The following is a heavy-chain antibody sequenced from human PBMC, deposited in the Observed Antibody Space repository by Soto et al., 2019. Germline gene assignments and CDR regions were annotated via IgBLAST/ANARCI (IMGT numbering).Heavy chain of an antibody. V-gene: IGHV3-21*01. CDR2: ISSSSSYI. CDR1: GFTFSSYS. Sequence: EVQLVESGGGLVKPGGSLRLSCAASGFTFSSYSMNWVRQAPGKGLEWVSSISSSSSYIYYADSVKGLFTISRDNAKNSLYLQMNSLRAEDTAVYYCATSEGSDSGYDPPEYGMDVWGQGTTVTDSS. CDR3: ATSEGSDSGYDPPEYGMDV. J-gene: IGHJ6*02. D-gene: IGHD5-12*01.